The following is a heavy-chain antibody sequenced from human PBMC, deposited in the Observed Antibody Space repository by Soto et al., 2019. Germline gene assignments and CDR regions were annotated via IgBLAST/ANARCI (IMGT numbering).Heavy chain of an antibody. D-gene: IGHD6-13*01. V-gene: IGHV3-21*01. J-gene: IGHJ5*02. CDR2: ISSSSSYI. Sequence: EVQLVESGGGLVKPGGSLRLSCAASGFTFSSYSMNWVRQAPGKGLEWVSSISSSSSYIYYADSVKGRFTISRDNAKNSLYLQMNSLRAEDTAVYYCARHSSLAAAGNWFDPWGQGTMVTVSS. CDR1: GFTFSSYS. CDR3: ARHSSLAAAGNWFDP.